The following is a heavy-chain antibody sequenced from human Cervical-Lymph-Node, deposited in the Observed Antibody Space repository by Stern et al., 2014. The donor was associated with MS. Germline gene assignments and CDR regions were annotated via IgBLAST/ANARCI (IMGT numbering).Heavy chain of an antibody. CDR1: GYTFTSYY. CDR3: AREVAGHRLGMMDV. J-gene: IGHJ6*02. V-gene: IGHV1-46*01. D-gene: IGHD6-19*01. CDR2: IDPSGGST. Sequence: MQLVESGAEVKKPWASVKVSCKACGYTFTSYYMHWVRQAPGQGLEWMGIIDPSGGSTSYAQKFQGRVAMTRDTSTNTVYMELSSLRSDDTAVYYCAREVAGHRLGMMDVWGQGTTVTVSS.